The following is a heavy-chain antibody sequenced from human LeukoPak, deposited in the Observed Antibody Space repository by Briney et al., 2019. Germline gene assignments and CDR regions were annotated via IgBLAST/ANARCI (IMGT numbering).Heavy chain of an antibody. CDR2: INPNSGGT. Sequence: ASVKVSCKASGYTFTGYYMHWVRQAPGQGLEWMGRINPNSGGTNYAQKFQGRVTMTRDTSISTAYMELSRLRSDDTAVYYCASGNSYGQVDFDYWGQGTLVTVSS. D-gene: IGHD5-18*01. J-gene: IGHJ4*02. CDR3: ASGNSYGQVDFDY. V-gene: IGHV1-2*06. CDR1: GYTFTGYY.